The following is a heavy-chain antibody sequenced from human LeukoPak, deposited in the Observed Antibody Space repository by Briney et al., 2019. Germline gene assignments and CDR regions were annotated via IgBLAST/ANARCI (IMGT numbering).Heavy chain of an antibody. V-gene: IGHV3-23*01. D-gene: IGHD3-22*01. CDR3: AKDGVYYYDSSGFFDY. J-gene: IGHJ4*02. CDR2: ISGSGGST. Sequence: PGGSLRLSCAASGFTFSSYAMSWVRQAPGKGLEWVSAISGSGGSTYYADSVKGRFTIPRDNSKNTLYLQMNSLRAEDTAVYYCAKDGVYYYDSSGFFDYWGQGTLVTVSS. CDR1: GFTFSSYA.